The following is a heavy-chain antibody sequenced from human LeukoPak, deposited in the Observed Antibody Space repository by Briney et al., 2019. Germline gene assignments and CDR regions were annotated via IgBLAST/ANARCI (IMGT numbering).Heavy chain of an antibody. CDR2: IYHSGST. V-gene: IGHV4-38-2*01. D-gene: IGHD2-2*01. J-gene: IGHJ4*02. Sequence: SETLSLTCAVSGYYISSGYYWGWIRQPPGKGLEWIGSIYHSGSTYYNPSLKSRVTISVDTSKNQFSLKLSSATAADTAVYYCARSIVVVPAAPEAFDYWGQGTLVTVSS. CDR1: GYYISSGYY. CDR3: ARSIVVVPAAPEAFDY.